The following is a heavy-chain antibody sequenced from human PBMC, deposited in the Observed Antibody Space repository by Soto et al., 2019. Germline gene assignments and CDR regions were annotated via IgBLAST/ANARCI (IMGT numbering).Heavy chain of an antibody. D-gene: IGHD3-3*01. J-gene: IGHJ3*02. CDR1: GYTFTGYY. CDR3: AREGSGYCAFDI. CDR2: INPNRGAT. V-gene: IGHV1-2*02. Sequence: QVQLVQSGAEAKKPGASVKVSCQASGYTFTGYYMHWVRQAPGQGLEWMGWINPNRGATKFAQKFQGRVTMTRDTSSSTVYMELSRLRSDDTAVYYCAREGSGYCAFDIWGRGTLVSVSS.